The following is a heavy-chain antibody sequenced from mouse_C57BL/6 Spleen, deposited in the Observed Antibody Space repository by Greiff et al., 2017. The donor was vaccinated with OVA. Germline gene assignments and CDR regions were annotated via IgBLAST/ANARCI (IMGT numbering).Heavy chain of an antibody. V-gene: IGHV1-69*01. CDR3: ARGDYYGSSFAD. D-gene: IGHD1-1*01. CDR2: IDPSDSSN. CDR1: GYTFTSYW. J-gene: IGHJ3*01. Sequence: QVQLQQPGAELVMPGASVTLSCKASGYTFTSYWMHWVKQRPGQGLEWIGEIDPSDSSNNYNQKFKGKSTLTVDKSSSTAYMQLSCLTSEDSAVYGCARGDYYGSSFADWGQGTLVTVSA.